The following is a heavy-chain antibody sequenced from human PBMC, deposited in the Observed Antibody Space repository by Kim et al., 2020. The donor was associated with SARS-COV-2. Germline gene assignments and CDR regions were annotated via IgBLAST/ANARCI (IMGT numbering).Heavy chain of an antibody. CDR2: IYYSGST. D-gene: IGHD3-22*01. V-gene: IGHV4-59*01. CDR3: ARVGTMISGFDY. Sequence: SETLSLTCTVSGGSISSYYWSWIRQPPGKGLEWIGYIYYSGSTNYNPSLKSRVTISVDTSKNQFSLKLSSVTAADTAVYYCARVGTMISGFDYWGQGTLVTVSS. J-gene: IGHJ4*02. CDR1: GGSISSYY.